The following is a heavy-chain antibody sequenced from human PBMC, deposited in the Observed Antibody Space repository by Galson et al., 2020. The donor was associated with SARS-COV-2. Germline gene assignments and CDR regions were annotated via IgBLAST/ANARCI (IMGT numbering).Heavy chain of an antibody. J-gene: IGHJ4*02. Sequence: GGSLRLSCAASGFTFSNYGIHWVRRAPGKGLEWMAFIRYDGTNKYYADSVKGRFTISRDNSKNTLYLQMNSLRTEDTAVYYCAKDLVAMITFGGFDYWGQGTLVTVSS. CDR1: GFTFSNYG. V-gene: IGHV3-30*02. D-gene: IGHD3-16*01. CDR2: IRYDGTNK. CDR3: AKDLVAMITFGGFDY.